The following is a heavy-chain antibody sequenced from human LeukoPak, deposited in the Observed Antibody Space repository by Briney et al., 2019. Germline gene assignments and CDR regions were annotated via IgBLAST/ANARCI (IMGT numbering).Heavy chain of an antibody. CDR1: GFTFSAYW. Sequence: PGESLRLSSAASGFTFSAYWMHWVRQAPGKGLLWVARINTDGSSTLYADSVKGRFTISRDNAKSTLYLQMDSLRPEDTAVYYCARVDPTGDGYNCFDSWGQGTLVTVSS. J-gene: IGHJ4*02. D-gene: IGHD5-24*01. CDR2: INTDGSST. CDR3: ARVDPTGDGYNCFDS. V-gene: IGHV3-74*01.